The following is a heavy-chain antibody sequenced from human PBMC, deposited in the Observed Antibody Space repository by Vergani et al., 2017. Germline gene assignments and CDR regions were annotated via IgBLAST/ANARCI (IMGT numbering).Heavy chain of an antibody. Sequence: QVHLQESGPGLVKPSETLSLSCTVSGGSVSSYYWSWIRQPPGKGLEWIGYIHYAENSIYNPSLKSRVTMSVDTSKNQFSLKLTSVTAADTAVYFCAGDSHSWQRADRWGQGLLVSVSS. CDR1: GGSVSSYY. J-gene: IGHJ5*02. V-gene: IGHV4-59*02. D-gene: IGHD4-11*01. CDR3: AGDSHSWQRADR. CDR2: IHYAENS.